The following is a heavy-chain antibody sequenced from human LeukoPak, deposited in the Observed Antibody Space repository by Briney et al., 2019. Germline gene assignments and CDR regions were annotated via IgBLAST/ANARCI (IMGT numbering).Heavy chain of an antibody. V-gene: IGHV3-23*01. J-gene: IGHJ4*02. CDR3: AKDVGKWESLHFFDY. CDR1: GFTLSTNA. CDR2: ISGSGAST. D-gene: IGHD1-26*01. Sequence: GGSLRLSCLTSGFTLSTNAMSWVRQAPGTGLEWISGISGSGASTYYADSVKGRFTISRDDSRNTLYLQMNSLRGDDTAVYYCAKDVGKWESLHFFDYWGQGTLVTVSS.